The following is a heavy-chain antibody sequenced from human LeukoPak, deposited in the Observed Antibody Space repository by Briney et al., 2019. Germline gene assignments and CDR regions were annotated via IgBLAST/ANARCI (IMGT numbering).Heavy chain of an antibody. Sequence: NPGGSLRLSCVDSGFTFTNAWMSWVRQAPGKGLEWIGRIKSKTDGETTNYAEPVRGRFTISRDDSKSAVYLQMNSLKIEDTAAYYCTTDLGTYYHGSQRLIPIDYWGQGTLVTVSS. J-gene: IGHJ4*02. CDR3: TTDLGTYYHGSQRLIPIDY. V-gene: IGHV3-15*01. CDR2: IKSKTDGETT. CDR1: GFTFTNAW. D-gene: IGHD3-10*01.